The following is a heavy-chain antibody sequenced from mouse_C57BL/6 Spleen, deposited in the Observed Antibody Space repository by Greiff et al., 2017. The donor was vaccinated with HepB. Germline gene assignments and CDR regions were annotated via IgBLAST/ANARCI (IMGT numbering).Heavy chain of an antibody. V-gene: IGHV1-55*01. Sequence: QVQLQQPGAELVKPGASVKMSCKASGYTFTSYWITWVKQRPGQGLEWIGDIYPGSGSTNYNEKFKSKATLTVDTSSSTAYMQLSSLTSEDSAVYYCARSITTVVADYAMDYWGKGTSVTVSS. CDR2: IYPGSGST. CDR3: ARSITTVVADYAMDY. CDR1: GYTFTSYW. J-gene: IGHJ4*01. D-gene: IGHD1-1*01.